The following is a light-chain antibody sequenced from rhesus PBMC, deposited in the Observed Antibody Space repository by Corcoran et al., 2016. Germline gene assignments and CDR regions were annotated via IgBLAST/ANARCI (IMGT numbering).Light chain of an antibody. V-gene: IGKV1S9*01. J-gene: IGKJ4*01. CDR2: RAS. CDR3: QQGYSYPLT. Sequence: DIQMTQSPSSLSASVGDRVSITCQASQSLSNYLNWYQQKPGKIPKLLIYRASSLQSGIPSRFSGSGSGTDFTLTISSLHPEDFATYYCQQGYSYPLTFGGGTKVELK. CDR1: QSLSNY.